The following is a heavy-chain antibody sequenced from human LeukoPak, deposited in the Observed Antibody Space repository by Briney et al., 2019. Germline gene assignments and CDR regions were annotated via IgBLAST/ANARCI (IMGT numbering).Heavy chain of an antibody. CDR1: GFTFSSYA. V-gene: IGHV3-23*01. J-gene: IGHJ4*02. D-gene: IGHD3-22*01. CDR2: ISGSGGST. Sequence: GGSLRLSCAASGFTFSSYAMSWVRQAPGKGLEWVSAISGSGGSTYYADSLKGRFTISRDNSKNTLYLQMNSLRVEDTAVYYCAKDLIVEAEDRSFRGDHWGQGTLVTVSS. CDR3: AKDLIVEAEDRSFRGDH.